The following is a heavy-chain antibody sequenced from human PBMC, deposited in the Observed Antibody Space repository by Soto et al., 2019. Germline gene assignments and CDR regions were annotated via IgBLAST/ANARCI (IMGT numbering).Heavy chain of an antibody. CDR2: IYPGDSDT. CDR3: ASCDSSGFYYYGMDV. J-gene: IGHJ6*02. Sequence: RGESLKISCKGSGYSFTSYWIGWVRQMPGKGLEWMGIIYPGDSDTRYSPSFQGQVTISADKSISTAYLQWSSLKASDTAMYYCASCDSSGFYYYGMDVWGQGTTVTVSS. CDR1: GYSFTSYW. D-gene: IGHD3-22*01. V-gene: IGHV5-51*01.